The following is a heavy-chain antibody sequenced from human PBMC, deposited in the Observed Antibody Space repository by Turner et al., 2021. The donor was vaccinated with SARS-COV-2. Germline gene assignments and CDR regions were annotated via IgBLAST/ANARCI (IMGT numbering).Heavy chain of an antibody. Sequence: QVQLVESGGGVVQPGRSLRLSCAACGFTFSNYGMHWVRQAPGKGLEWVAFIWYDGSNKYYADSVKGRFTISRDNSKNTLYLQMNSLRAEDTAVYYCARGESRDGYNWYYYGMDVWGQGTTVTVSS. V-gene: IGHV3-33*01. CDR3: ARGESRDGYNWYYYGMDV. D-gene: IGHD5-12*01. CDR1: GFTFSNYG. J-gene: IGHJ6*02. CDR2: IWYDGSNK.